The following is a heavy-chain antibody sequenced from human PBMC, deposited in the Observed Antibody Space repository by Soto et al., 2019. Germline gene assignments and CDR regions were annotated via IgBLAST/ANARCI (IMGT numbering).Heavy chain of an antibody. CDR1: GYTFTSYG. Sequence: QVQLVQSGTEVKKPGASVKVSCKASGYTFTSYGMHWVRQAPGQRLEWMGWINAANGNTKYSQKLQGRVPITRDTSASTAYMELSSLRSEDTAVYYCARDDPGIDYWGQGTLVTVSS. J-gene: IGHJ4*02. CDR2: INAANGNT. CDR3: ARDDPGIDY. V-gene: IGHV1-3*01. D-gene: IGHD6-13*01.